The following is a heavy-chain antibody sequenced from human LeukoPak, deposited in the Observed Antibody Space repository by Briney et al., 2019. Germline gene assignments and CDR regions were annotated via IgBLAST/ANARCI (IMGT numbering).Heavy chain of an antibody. CDR2: ISGGGAGT. CDR3: AKDFVRYNIQFDY. V-gene: IGHV3-23*01. Sequence: GGSLRLSCAASGLSFSFYAMSWVRQAPGKGLEWVSSISGGGAGTYYADSVRGRFTVSRDNSKNTLYLQMNSLRAEDTALYYCAKDFVRYNIQFDYWGQGALVTVSS. J-gene: IGHJ4*02. D-gene: IGHD1-1*01. CDR1: GLSFSFYA.